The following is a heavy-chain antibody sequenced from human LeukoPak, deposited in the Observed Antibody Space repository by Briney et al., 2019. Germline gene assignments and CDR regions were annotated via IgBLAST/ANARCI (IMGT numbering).Heavy chain of an antibody. Sequence: SESLSLTCTVSGGSISSYYWSWIRQPAGKGLEWIGRIYTSGSTNYNPSLKSRVTMSVDTSKNQFSLKLSSVTAADTAVYYCARGTYYYDSSGYSWDYWGQGTLVTVSS. J-gene: IGHJ4*02. CDR1: GGSISSYY. CDR2: IYTSGST. V-gene: IGHV4-4*07. CDR3: ARGTYYYDSSGYSWDY. D-gene: IGHD3-22*01.